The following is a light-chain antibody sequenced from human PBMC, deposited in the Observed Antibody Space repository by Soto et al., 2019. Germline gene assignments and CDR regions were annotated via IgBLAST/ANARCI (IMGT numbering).Light chain of an antibody. Sequence: SYELTQPPSVSVAPGKTARITCGGNNIGSKSVHWYQQKPGQAPVLVIYYDSDRPSGIPERFSGSNSGNTATLTISRVEAGDEADYYCQVWDSSSDPRGVFGGGTTVTVL. CDR1: NIGSKS. V-gene: IGLV3-21*04. CDR2: YDS. J-gene: IGLJ2*01. CDR3: QVWDSSSDPRGV.